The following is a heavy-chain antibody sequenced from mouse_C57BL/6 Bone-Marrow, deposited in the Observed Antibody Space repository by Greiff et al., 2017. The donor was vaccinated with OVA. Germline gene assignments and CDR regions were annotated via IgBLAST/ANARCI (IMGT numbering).Heavy chain of an antibody. J-gene: IGHJ2*01. CDR3: ARWGYYGSSSFDY. Sequence: VQLVESGAELARPGASVTLSCKASGYTFTSYGISWVKQRTGQGLEWIGEIYPRSGNTYYTEKFKGKATLTSDKSSSTAYMELRSLTSEDAAVYFCARWGYYGSSSFDYWGQGTTLTGSS. D-gene: IGHD1-1*01. CDR2: IYPRSGNT. CDR1: GYTFTSYG. V-gene: IGHV1-81*01.